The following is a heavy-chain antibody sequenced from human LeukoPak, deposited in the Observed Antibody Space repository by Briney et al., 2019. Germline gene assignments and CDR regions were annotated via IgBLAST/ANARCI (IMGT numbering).Heavy chain of an antibody. Sequence: ASVKVSCKASGYTFTSYDINWVRQATGQGLEWMGWMNPNSGNTGYAQKFQGRVTMTRDTSIRTAYLELSSLRSEDTAVYYCARVSPSGTSIDFDYWGQRTLVTVSS. CDR2: MNPNSGNT. J-gene: IGHJ4*02. V-gene: IGHV1-8*01. CDR3: ARVSPSGTSIDFDY. CDR1: GYTFTSYD.